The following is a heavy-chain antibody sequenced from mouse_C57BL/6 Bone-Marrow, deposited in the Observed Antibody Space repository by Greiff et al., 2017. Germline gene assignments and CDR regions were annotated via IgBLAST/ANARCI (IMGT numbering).Heavy chain of an antibody. CDR1: GYTFTSYW. D-gene: IGHD3-2*02. V-gene: IGHV1-50*01. CDR2: IDPSDSYT. CDR3: ARPPDSSGYWFAY. Sequence: VQLQQPGAELVKPGASVKLSCKASGYTFTSYWMQWVKQRPGQGLEWIGEIDPSDSYTNYNQKFKGKATLTVDTSSSTAYMQLSSLTSEDSAVYYCARPPDSSGYWFAYWGQGTLVTVSA. J-gene: IGHJ3*01.